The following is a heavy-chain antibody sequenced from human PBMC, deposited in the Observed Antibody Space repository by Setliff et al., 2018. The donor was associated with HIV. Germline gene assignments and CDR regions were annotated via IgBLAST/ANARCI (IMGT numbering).Heavy chain of an antibody. V-gene: IGHV4-34*01. CDR3: ARETNASGSLTAYWYFDL. CDR2: IYHSGST. J-gene: IGHJ2*01. CDR1: GGSFSGYY. Sequence: SETLSLTCAVYGGSFSGYYWSWIRQPPGKGLEWIGSIYHSGSTYYNPSLKSRVTISVDTSKNQFSLKLNSVTAADTAVYYCARETNASGSLTAYWYFDLWGRGTLVTVSS. D-gene: IGHD3-10*01.